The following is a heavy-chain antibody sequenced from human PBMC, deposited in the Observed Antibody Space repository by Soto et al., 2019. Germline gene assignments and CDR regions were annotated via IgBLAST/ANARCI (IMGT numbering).Heavy chain of an antibody. D-gene: IGHD3-9*01. CDR3: ARGVSYFDWLLYRSDYYYGIDV. CDR2: INQSGST. CDR1: GGSFSGYY. Sequence: QVQLQQWGAGLLKPSETLSLTCAVYGGSFSGYYWSWIRQPPGKGLEWIGEINQSGSTNYNPSLKSRVTISVDTSKNQSTLKLSSVTAADTAVYYCARGVSYFDWLLYRSDYYYGIDVWGQGTTVTVSS. V-gene: IGHV4-34*01. J-gene: IGHJ6*02.